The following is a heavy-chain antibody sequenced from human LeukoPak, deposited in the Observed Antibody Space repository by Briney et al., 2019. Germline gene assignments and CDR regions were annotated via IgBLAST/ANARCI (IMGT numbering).Heavy chain of an antibody. D-gene: IGHD4-17*01. CDR1: GFTFSSYW. V-gene: IGHV3-74*01. J-gene: IGHJ4*02. Sequence: GGSLILSCAASGFTFSSYWMHWVRQAPGKGLVWVSRIKSDGSNTNYADSVKGRFTISRGNAKNTLYLQMNSLRAEDTAVYYCARAILTPGGATVTRYFDYWGQGTLVTVSS. CDR2: IKSDGSNT. CDR3: ARAILTPGGATVTRYFDY.